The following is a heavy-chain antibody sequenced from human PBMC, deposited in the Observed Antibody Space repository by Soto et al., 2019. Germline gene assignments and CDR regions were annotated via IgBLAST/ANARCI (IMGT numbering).Heavy chain of an antibody. D-gene: IGHD5-12*01. Sequence: TSETLSLTCAVYGGSFSGYYWSWIRQPPGKGLEWIGEINHSGSTNYNPSLKSRVTISVDTSKNQFSLKLSSVTAADTAVYYCARRGWSGYDYGWFDPCGQGTLVPVSS. V-gene: IGHV4-34*01. CDR3: ARRGWSGYDYGWFDP. CDR1: GGSFSGYY. CDR2: INHSGST. J-gene: IGHJ5*02.